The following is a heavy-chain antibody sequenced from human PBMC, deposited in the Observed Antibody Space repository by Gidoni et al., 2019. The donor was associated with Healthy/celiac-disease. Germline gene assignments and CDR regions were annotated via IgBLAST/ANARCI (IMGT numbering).Heavy chain of an antibody. CDR1: GGSFSGYY. CDR2: INHSGST. V-gene: IGHV4-34*01. CDR3: ARVRALRDY. J-gene: IGHJ4*02. Sequence: QVQLQQWGAGLLKPPETLSLTCAVYGGSFSGYYWSWIRQPPGKGLEWIGEINHSGSTNYNPSLKSRVTISVDTSKNQFPLKLSSVTAADTAVYYCARVRALRDYWGQGTLVTVSS.